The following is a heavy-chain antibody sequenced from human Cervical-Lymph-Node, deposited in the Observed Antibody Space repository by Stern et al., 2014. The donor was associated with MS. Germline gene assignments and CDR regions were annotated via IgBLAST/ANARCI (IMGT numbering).Heavy chain of an antibody. CDR2: ISYDGRNK. Sequence: VQLVESVGGVVQPGRSLRLSCADSGFTFSSYAMHWVRQAPGKGLEWVAVISYDGRNKYYADSVKGRFTISRDDSKNTLYLQMNSLRAEDTAVYYCARGTYHSGDYWGQGTLVTVSS. CDR3: ARGTYHSGDY. D-gene: IGHD6-13*01. J-gene: IGHJ4*02. CDR1: GFTFSSYA. V-gene: IGHV3-30*01.